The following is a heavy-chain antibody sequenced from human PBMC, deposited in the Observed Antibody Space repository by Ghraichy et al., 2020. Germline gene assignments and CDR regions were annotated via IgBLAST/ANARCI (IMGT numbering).Heavy chain of an antibody. CDR3: ASRSGGGDCTSTDCYLDFDY. Sequence: GGSLRLSCAASGFTFSSHWMNWVRQAPGKGLEWVANIKKDGSEMYYVDSVKGRFTISRDNAKNSLFLQMNSLRAEDTAMYYCASRSGGGDCTSTDCYLDFDYWGQVSLVTVA. CDR1: GFTFSSHW. V-gene: IGHV3-7*01. CDR2: IKKDGSEM. J-gene: IGHJ4*02. D-gene: IGHD2-2*03.